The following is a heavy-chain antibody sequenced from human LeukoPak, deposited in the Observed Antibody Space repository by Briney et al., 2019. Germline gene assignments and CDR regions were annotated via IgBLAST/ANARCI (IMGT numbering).Heavy chain of an antibody. V-gene: IGHV6-1*01. CDR2: TYYRSKWYN. CDR3: ARDHWYDILSFDY. CDR1: GDSVPSQSAT. Sequence: SQTLSLTCAISGDSVPSQSATWNWIRQSPSRGLEWLGRTYYRSKWYNDYAISVKGRITITPATPKNQFSLQLKSVTPEDTAVYYCARDHWYDILSFDYWGQRSLVTVSS. J-gene: IGHJ4*02. D-gene: IGHD3-9*01.